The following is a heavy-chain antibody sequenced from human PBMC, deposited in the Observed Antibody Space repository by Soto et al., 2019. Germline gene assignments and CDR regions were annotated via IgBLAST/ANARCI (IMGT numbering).Heavy chain of an antibody. D-gene: IGHD3-22*01. J-gene: IGHJ4*02. CDR2: ISGSGGST. V-gene: IGHV3-23*01. CDR1: GFTFSSYA. Sequence: GGSLRLSCAASGFTFSSYAMSWVRQAPGKGLEWVSAISGSGGSTYYADSVKGRFTISRDNSKNTLYLQMNSLRAEDTAVYYCAKDITGDYYYDSSGYYDYWGQGTLVTVSS. CDR3: AKDITGDYYYDSSGYYDY.